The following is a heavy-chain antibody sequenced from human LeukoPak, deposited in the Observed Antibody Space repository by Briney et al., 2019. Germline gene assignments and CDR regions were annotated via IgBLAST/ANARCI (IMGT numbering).Heavy chain of an antibody. V-gene: IGHV7-4-1*02. CDR3: ATGWYSSGWYMRAAFDI. Sequence: ASVKVSCKASGYTLTSYAMNWVRQAPGQGLEWMGWINTNTGNPTYAQGFTGRFVFSLDTSVSTAYLQISSLKAEDTAVYYCATGWYSSGWYMRAAFDIWGQGTMVTVSS. CDR2: INTNTGNP. CDR1: GYTLTSYA. J-gene: IGHJ3*02. D-gene: IGHD6-19*01.